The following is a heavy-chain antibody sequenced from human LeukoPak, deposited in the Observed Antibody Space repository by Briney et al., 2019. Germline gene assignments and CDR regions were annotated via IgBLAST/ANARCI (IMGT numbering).Heavy chain of an antibody. CDR2: INQSGST. J-gene: IGHJ4*02. CDR1: GGSFSGYY. D-gene: IGHD6-19*01. V-gene: IGHV4-34*01. Sequence: PSXXLSLTCAVYGGSFSGYYWSWIRQPPGKGLEWIGEINQSGSTNYNPSLKSRVTISVDTSKNQFSLKLSSVTAADTAVYYCARLIAVAGRGRSLYYFDYWGQGTLVTVSS. CDR3: ARLIAVAGRGRSLYYFDY.